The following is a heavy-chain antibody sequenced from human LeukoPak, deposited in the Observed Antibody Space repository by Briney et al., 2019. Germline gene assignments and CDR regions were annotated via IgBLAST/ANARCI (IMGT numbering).Heavy chain of an antibody. CDR3: TRDFFGSGYERTGFDY. J-gene: IGHJ4*02. CDR1: GFTFGDYA. V-gene: IGHV3-49*04. Sequence: GRSLRLSCTASGFTFGDYAMSWVRQAPGKGLEWVGFIRSKSYGGTTEYAASVKGRFTISRDDSKSIAYLQMNSLKPEDTAVYYCTRDFFGSGYERTGFDYWGQGTLVTVSS. CDR2: IRSKSYGGTT. D-gene: IGHD5-12*01.